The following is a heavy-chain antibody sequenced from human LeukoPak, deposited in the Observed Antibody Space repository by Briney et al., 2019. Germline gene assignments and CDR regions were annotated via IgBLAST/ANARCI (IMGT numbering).Heavy chain of an antibody. D-gene: IGHD2-2*01. J-gene: IGHJ4*02. CDR1: GFTFDDYG. CDR2: IWFDGKRR. Sequence: GGSLRLSCAASGFTFDDYGMHWVRQAPGKGLEWVAVIWFDGKRRHYIDSVKGRFTISRDNSKNTLYLQMNSLRAEDTAVYYCARQNGEVVPLEIGDEAYFDPWGQGTLVTVSS. CDR3: ARQNGEVVPLEIGDEAYFDP. V-gene: IGHV3-33*08.